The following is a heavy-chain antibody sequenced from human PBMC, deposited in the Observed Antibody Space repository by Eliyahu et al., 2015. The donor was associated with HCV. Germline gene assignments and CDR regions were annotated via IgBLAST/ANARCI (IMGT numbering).Heavy chain of an antibody. CDR1: GYSLXXLS. CDR2: FDPEDGDS. CDR3: ATGGISIKVNWAFNV. Sequence: QVQLVQSGAEVKKPGASXKVSCKVSGYSLXXLSVXWVRQAPGKGLEWMGGFDPEDGDSIYAQKFQGRVTMSEDKSTEIAYMELSSLTSEDTAVYYCATGGISIKVNWAFNVWGQGTMVTVSS. V-gene: IGHV1-24*01. J-gene: IGHJ3*01. D-gene: IGHD2/OR15-2a*01.